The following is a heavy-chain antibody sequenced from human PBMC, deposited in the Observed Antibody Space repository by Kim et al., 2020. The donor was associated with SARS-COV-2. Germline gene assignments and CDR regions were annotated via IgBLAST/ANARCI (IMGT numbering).Heavy chain of an antibody. V-gene: IGHV3-30*04. D-gene: IGHD3-22*01. CDR1: GFTFSSYA. Sequence: GGSLRLSCAASGFTFSSYAMHWVRQAPGKGLEWVAVISYDGSNKYYADSVKGRFTISRDNSKNTLYLQMNSLRAEDTAVYYCARDMYYYDSSGYYYELNYYYGMDVWGQGTTVTVSS. J-gene: IGHJ6*02. CDR2: ISYDGSNK. CDR3: ARDMYYYDSSGYYYELNYYYGMDV.